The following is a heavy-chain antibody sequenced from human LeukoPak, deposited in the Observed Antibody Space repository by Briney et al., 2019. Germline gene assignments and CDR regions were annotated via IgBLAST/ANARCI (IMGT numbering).Heavy chain of an antibody. Sequence: GASVKVSCKASGYTFTSYAMNWVRQAPGQGLEWMGWINTNTGNPTYAQGFTGRFVFSLDTSVSTAYLQISSLKAEDTAVYYCARVLPPYYYDSSGYYKALDYWGQGTLVTVSS. CDR1: GYTFTSYA. J-gene: IGHJ4*02. V-gene: IGHV7-4-1*02. D-gene: IGHD3-22*01. CDR2: INTNTGNP. CDR3: ARVLPPYYYDSSGYYKALDY.